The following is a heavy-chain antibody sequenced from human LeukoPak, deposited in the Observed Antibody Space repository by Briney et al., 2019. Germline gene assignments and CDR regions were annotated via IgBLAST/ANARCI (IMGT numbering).Heavy chain of an antibody. J-gene: IGHJ1*01. CDR2: IDPYTGNT. CDR3: AREYSASEH. D-gene: IGHD5-12*01. V-gene: IGHV1-2*02. CDR1: EYSFVGYY. Sequence: GASVKVSCKASEYSFVGYYLHWVRQAPGQGLEWMSWIDPYTGNTHYAQKFQGRLTVTRDTSISTTYMELSWLTSDDTAMYYCAREYSASEHWGQGTLVTVSS.